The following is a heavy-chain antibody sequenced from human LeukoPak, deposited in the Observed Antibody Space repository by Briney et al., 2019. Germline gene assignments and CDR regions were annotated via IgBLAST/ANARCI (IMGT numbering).Heavy chain of an antibody. J-gene: IGHJ4*02. CDR2: ISAYNGNT. D-gene: IGHD3-9*01. CDR1: GYTFSKYD. V-gene: IGHV1-18*01. Sequence: ASVKVSCKASGYTFSKYDITWVRQAPGQGLEWMGWISAYNGNTNYAHSLQGRLTMTTDTSTSTAYMELRSLRSDDTAVYYCARGRGPKDYDILTGYYKGDYWGQGTLVTVSS. CDR3: ARGRGPKDYDILTGYYKGDY.